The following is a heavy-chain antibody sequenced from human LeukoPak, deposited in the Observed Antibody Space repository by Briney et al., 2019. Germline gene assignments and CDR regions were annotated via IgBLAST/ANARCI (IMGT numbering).Heavy chain of an antibody. Sequence: SETLSLTCTVSGGSISSYYWSWIRQPPGKGLEWIGHIYYSGSTNYNPSLKSRVTISVDTSKNQFSLKLSSVTAADTAVYYCARQSYDFWSGYYGYFDYWGQGTLVTVSS. CDR1: GGSISSYY. D-gene: IGHD3-3*01. CDR3: ARQSYDFWSGYYGYFDY. CDR2: IYYSGST. V-gene: IGHV4-59*08. J-gene: IGHJ4*02.